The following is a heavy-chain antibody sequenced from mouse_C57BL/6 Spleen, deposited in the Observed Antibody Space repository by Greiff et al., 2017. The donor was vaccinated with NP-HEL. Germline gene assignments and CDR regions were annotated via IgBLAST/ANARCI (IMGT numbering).Heavy chain of an antibody. D-gene: IGHD1-2*01. J-gene: IGHJ2*01. CDR2: ISDGGSYT. CDR3: AREGLRHYLDY. V-gene: IGHV5-4*01. CDR1: GFTFSSYA. Sequence: EVKLMESGGGLVKPGGSLKLSCAASGFTFSSYAVSWVRQTPEKRLEWVATISDGGSYTYYPDNVKGRCTLSRDNSKNNLYLQMSHLKSEDTAMYYCAREGLRHYLDYWGQGTTLTVSS.